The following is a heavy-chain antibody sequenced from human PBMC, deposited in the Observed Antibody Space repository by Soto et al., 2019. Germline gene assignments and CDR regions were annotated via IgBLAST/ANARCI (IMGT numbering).Heavy chain of an antibody. Sequence: GGSLRLSCAASGFTFSNAWMSWVRQAPGKGLEWVGRIKSKTDGGTTDYAAPVKGRFTISRDDSKTTLYLQMNSLKTEDTAVYYCTTHPTLTSRRRPFDIWGQGAMVTVSS. CDR3: TTHPTLTSRRRPFDI. J-gene: IGHJ3*02. V-gene: IGHV3-15*01. CDR1: GFTFSNAW. D-gene: IGHD1-1*01. CDR2: IKSKTDGGTT.